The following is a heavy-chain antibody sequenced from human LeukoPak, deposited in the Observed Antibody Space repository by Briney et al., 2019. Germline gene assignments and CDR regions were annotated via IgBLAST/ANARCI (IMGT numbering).Heavy chain of an antibody. CDR1: GSPFTSYW. Sequence: GESLQISCQGSGSPFTSYWIGWVRQVTGKGLECMGILYPGASDTRYSPSFQGQFTISADKSISTAYLQWSSLKASDTAMYYCARHLYYYGSGSYSFMDVWGKGTTVTVSS. D-gene: IGHD3-10*01. CDR3: ARHLYYYGSGSYSFMDV. V-gene: IGHV5-51*01. J-gene: IGHJ6*03. CDR2: LYPGASDT.